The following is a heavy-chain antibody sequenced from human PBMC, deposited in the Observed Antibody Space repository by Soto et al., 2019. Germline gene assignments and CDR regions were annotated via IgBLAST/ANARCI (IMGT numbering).Heavy chain of an antibody. J-gene: IGHJ4*02. D-gene: IGHD2-2*01. Sequence: PGWSLRLACASSVFTFIDYWMSWVRQAPGKGPEWVANIKFDGSVKQYVDSVRGRFTISRDNSKNSLFLQMNSLAAADTAVYYCVKDGGYCSSSSCYAPRNHYFDSWGQGTLVTVSS. CDR1: VFTFIDYW. CDR2: IKFDGSVK. V-gene: IGHV3-7*03. CDR3: VKDGGYCSSSSCYAPRNHYFDS.